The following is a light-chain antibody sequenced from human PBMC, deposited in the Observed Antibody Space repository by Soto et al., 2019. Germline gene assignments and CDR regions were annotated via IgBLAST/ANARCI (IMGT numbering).Light chain of an antibody. J-gene: IGKJ1*01. CDR1: ESLTRGS. V-gene: IGKV3-20*01. CDR3: QQYARSPWT. Sequence: EIVLTQSPGTLSLSPGERATLSCRANESLTRGSLAWYQQKPGQNPRLLIHGASSRATGIPDRFSGSGSGTDFTLTISRLEPEDFAVYWCQQYARSPWTFGQGTKVEIK. CDR2: GAS.